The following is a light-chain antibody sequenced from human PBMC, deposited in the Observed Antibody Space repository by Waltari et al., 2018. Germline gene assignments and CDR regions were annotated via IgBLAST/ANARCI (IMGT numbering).Light chain of an antibody. CDR1: QSISSG. CDR3: QQYKSYTRLT. J-gene: IGKJ4*01. Sequence: DIQMTQSPSTLSASVGDRVTITCRASQSISSGLAWYQQKPGKAPKLLIYKASSLESGVPSRFSGSGSGTEFTLTISCLQPDDFATYYCQQYKSYTRLTFGGGTKVEIK. CDR2: KAS. V-gene: IGKV1-5*03.